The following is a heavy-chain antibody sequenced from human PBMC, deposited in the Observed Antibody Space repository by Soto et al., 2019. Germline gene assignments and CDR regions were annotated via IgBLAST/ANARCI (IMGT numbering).Heavy chain of an antibody. Sequence: GGSLRLSCAASGFTFSSYWMSWVRQAPGKGLEWVANIKQDGSEKYYVDSVKGRFTISRDNAKNSLYLQMNSLRAEDTAVYYCARDQLPDIVVVPAAISVADYWGQGTLVTVSS. CDR2: IKQDGSEK. D-gene: IGHD2-2*02. CDR1: GFTFSSYW. CDR3: ARDQLPDIVVVPAAISVADY. V-gene: IGHV3-7*03. J-gene: IGHJ4*02.